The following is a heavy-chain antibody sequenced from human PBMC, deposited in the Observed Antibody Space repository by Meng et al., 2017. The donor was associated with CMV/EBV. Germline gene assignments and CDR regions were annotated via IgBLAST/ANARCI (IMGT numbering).Heavy chain of an antibody. CDR3: ARRGMSSSPGDY. CDR1: GFTFSSYS. J-gene: IGHJ4*02. D-gene: IGHD6-6*01. CDR2: ISSSSSYI. V-gene: IGHV3-21*01. Sequence: GESLKISCAASGFTFSSYSMNWVRQAPGKGLEWVSSISSSSSYIYYADSVKGRFTISRDNAKNSLYLQMNSLRAEDTAVYYCARRGMSSSPGDYWGQGTLVTVSS.